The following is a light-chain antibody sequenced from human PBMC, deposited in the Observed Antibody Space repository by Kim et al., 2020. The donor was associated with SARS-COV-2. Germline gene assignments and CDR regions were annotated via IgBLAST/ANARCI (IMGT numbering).Light chain of an antibody. Sequence: SYELTQPPSVSVSPGQTASITCSGDKLGDKYACWYQQKPGQSPVLVIYHDSKRPSGIPERFSGSNSGNTATLTISGTQAMDEADYYCQAWDSSTPVFGTGTKVTVL. CDR1: KLGDKY. V-gene: IGLV3-1*01. J-gene: IGLJ1*01. CDR2: HDS. CDR3: QAWDSSTPV.